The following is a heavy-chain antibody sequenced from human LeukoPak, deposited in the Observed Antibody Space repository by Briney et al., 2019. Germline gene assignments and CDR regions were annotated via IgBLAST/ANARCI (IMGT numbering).Heavy chain of an antibody. CDR3: ASSLGTTTDFGY. CDR2: IYTSGST. J-gene: IGHJ4*02. V-gene: IGHV4-61*02. Sequence: ASETLSLTCTVSGGSISSGSYYWSWIRQPAGKGLEWIGRIYTSGSTNYNPSLKSRVTISVDTSKNQFSLKLSSVTAADTAVYYCASSLGTTTDFGYWGQGTLVTVSS. CDR1: GGSISSGSYY. D-gene: IGHD1-14*01.